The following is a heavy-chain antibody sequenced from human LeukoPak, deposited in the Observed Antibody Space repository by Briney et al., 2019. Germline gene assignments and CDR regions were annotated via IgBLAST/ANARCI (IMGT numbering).Heavy chain of an antibody. D-gene: IGHD3-16*02. CDR1: GDNFSSYV. CDR3: TREGVYSPDPTSYHRLPFDI. J-gene: IGHJ3*02. V-gene: IGHV1-69*04. CDR2: IIPTLNVA. Sequence: SVKVSCKASGDNFSSYVLTWVRQAPGQGLEWMGRIIPTLNVANFAQKFRGRVSITADKSTNTAHLELSNLRSEDTAVYYCTREGVYSPDPTSYHRLPFDIWGKGTLVIVSS.